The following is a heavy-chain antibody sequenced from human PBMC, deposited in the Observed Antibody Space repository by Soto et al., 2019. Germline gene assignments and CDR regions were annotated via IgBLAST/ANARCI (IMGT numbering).Heavy chain of an antibody. CDR2: IYYSGST. D-gene: IGHD2-2*01. V-gene: IGHV4-59*08. Sequence: SETLSLSCTVSGGSISSYYWSWIRQPPGKGLEWIGYIYYSGSTNYNPSLKSRVTISVDTSKNQFSLKLSSVTAADTAVYYCARPRDCSSTSCYGALDPWGQGTLVTVSS. CDR3: ARPRDCSSTSCYGALDP. CDR1: GGSISSYY. J-gene: IGHJ5*02.